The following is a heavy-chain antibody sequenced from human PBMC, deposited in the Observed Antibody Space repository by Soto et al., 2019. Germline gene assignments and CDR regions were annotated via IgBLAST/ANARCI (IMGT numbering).Heavy chain of an antibody. V-gene: IGHV4-31*03. CDR3: ARDSASWFGESLPGIGWFDP. CDR1: GGSISSGGYY. Sequence: SETLSLTCTVSGGSISSGGYYWSWIRQHPGKGLEWIGYIYYSGSTYYNPSLKSRVTISVDTSKNQFSLKLSSVTAADTAVYYCARDSASWFGESLPGIGWFDPWGQGTLVTVSS. J-gene: IGHJ5*02. CDR2: IYYSGST. D-gene: IGHD3-10*01.